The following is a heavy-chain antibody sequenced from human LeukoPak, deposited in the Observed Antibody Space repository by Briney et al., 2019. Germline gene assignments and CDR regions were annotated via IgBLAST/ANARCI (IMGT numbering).Heavy chain of an antibody. CDR3: ARQGYSSSSRFDY. CDR2: IYPGDSDT. Sequence: GESLRISCKGSGYSFTNYWIGWVRQMPGKGLEWMGIIYPGDSDTRYSPSFQGQVTISADKSISTAYLQWSSLKASDTAMYYCARQGYSSSSRFDYWGQGTLVTVSS. D-gene: IGHD6-6*01. J-gene: IGHJ4*02. CDR1: GYSFTNYW. V-gene: IGHV5-51*01.